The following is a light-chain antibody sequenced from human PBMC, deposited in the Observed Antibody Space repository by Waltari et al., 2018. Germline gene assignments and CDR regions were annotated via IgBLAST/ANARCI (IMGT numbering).Light chain of an antibody. J-gene: IGKJ2*01. CDR2: RIS. Sequence: DVVMTQSPLSLPVTLGQSASISCRSSQSLVHSNGNNYLNWYHQWPGQSPSRLIYRISSRDSGVPDRVRGSGSGTDFALKISRVEAEDVGVYYCLQGTHGPHTFGQGTKLEI. V-gene: IGKV2-30*02. CDR1: QSLVHSNGNNY. CDR3: LQGTHGPHT.